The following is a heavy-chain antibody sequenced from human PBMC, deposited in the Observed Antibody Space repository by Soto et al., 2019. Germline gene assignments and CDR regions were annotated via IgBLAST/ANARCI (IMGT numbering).Heavy chain of an antibody. CDR1: GFSLTTRGVG. Sequence: QITLKESGPTLVKPTQTLTLTCTFSGFSLTTRGVGVGWIRQPPGKALECLALIYWDDDKRYNRSLQSRLSLTKATSKNQVVLTMTNVDPVDTATYYCAHIPNYYQYDWFDPWGQGTLVSVSS. V-gene: IGHV2-5*02. J-gene: IGHJ5*02. D-gene: IGHD3-16*01. CDR2: IYWDDDK. CDR3: AHIPNYYQYDWFDP.